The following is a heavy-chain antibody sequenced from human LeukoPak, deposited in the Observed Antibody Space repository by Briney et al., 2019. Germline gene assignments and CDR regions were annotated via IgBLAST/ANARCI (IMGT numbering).Heavy chain of an antibody. CDR2: ISSSGSSM. CDR3: ARGYYSDTTGYNPLDH. CDR1: GFTFSSYE. Sequence: GGSLRLSCAASGFTFSSYEMNWVRQAPGKGQERISYISSSGSSMSYADSVKGRFTISRDNAKNSMYLQMTSLRAGDAAVYYCARGYYSDTTGYNPLDHWGQGTLVTVSS. J-gene: IGHJ4*02. D-gene: IGHD3-22*01. V-gene: IGHV3-48*03.